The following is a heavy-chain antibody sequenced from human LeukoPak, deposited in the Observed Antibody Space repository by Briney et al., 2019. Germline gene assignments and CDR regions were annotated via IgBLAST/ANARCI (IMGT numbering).Heavy chain of an antibody. J-gene: IGHJ2*01. CDR2: ISAYNGNT. Sequence: GASVKVSCKASGYTFTSYGISWVRQAPGQGLEWMGWISAYNGNTNYAQKLQGRVTMTTDTSTSTAYMELRSLRSDDTAVYYCARDRGSGRPPVYFDLWGRGTLVTVSS. V-gene: IGHV1-18*01. CDR1: GYTFTSYG. CDR3: ARDRGSGRPPVYFDL. D-gene: IGHD6-19*01.